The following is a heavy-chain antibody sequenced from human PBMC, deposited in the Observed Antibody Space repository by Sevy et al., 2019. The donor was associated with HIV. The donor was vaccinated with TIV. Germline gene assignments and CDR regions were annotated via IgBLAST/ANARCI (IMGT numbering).Heavy chain of an antibody. J-gene: IGHJ5*02. CDR3: AKDGPTDPYYDFWSGSHSSNWFDP. CDR1: GFTFSSYA. V-gene: IGHV3-23*01. D-gene: IGHD3-3*01. CDR2: ISGSGGST. Sequence: GGSLRLSCAASGFTFSSYAMSWVRRAPGKGLEWVSAISGSGGSTYYADSVKGRFTISRDNSKNTLYLQMNSLRAEDTAVYYCAKDGPTDPYYDFWSGSHSSNWFDPWGQGTLVTVSS.